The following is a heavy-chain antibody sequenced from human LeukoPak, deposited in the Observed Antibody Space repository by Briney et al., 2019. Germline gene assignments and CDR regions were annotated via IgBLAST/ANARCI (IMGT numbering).Heavy chain of an antibody. CDR1: GYTFTGYY. Sequence: ASVKVSCKASGYTFTGYYMHWVRQAPGQGLEWMGWINPNSGGTNYAQKFQGRVTMTRDTSISTAYMELSRLRSEDTAVYYCARSGVNYYYYMDVWGKGTTVTVSS. D-gene: IGHD2-8*01. V-gene: IGHV1-2*02. J-gene: IGHJ6*03. CDR2: INPNSGGT. CDR3: ARSGVNYYYYMDV.